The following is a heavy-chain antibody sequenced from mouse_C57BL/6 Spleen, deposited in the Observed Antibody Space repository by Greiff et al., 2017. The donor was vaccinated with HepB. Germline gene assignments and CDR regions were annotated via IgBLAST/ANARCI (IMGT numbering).Heavy chain of an antibody. CDR2: IYPRSGNT. CDR1: GYTFTSYG. J-gene: IGHJ4*01. D-gene: IGHD2-2*01. CDR3: ARRRMGYDRGYAMDY. V-gene: IGHV1-81*01. Sequence: VQLKESGAELARPGASVKLSCKASGYTFTSYGISWVKQRTGQGLEWIGEIYPRSGNTYYNEKFKGKATLTADKSSSTAYMELRSLTSEDSAVYFCARRRMGYDRGYAMDYWGQGTSVTVSS.